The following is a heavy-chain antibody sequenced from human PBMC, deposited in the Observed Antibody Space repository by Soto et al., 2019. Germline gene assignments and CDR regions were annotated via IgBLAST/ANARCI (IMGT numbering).Heavy chain of an antibody. J-gene: IGHJ4*02. D-gene: IGHD3-22*01. Sequence: ASVKVSCKASGYTFITYGVSWVRQAPGQGLDWLGWISTYSGNTRYAERLQGRVTMTTDTTTNTAYMELRNLRSDDTAVYYCARGPTDYYDNSANYFLDYWGQGTLVTVSS. CDR1: GYTFITYG. CDR2: ISTYSGNT. CDR3: ARGPTDYYDNSANYFLDY. V-gene: IGHV1-18*01.